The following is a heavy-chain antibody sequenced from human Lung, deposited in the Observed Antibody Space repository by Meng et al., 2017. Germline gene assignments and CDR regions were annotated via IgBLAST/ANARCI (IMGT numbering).Heavy chain of an antibody. CDR3: ARAAIRFGELSSFFYYYYGMDV. J-gene: IGHJ6*02. CDR2: IYYSGST. V-gene: IGHV4-39*07. Sequence: SETLSLTCTVSGGSISSSSYYWGWIRQPPGKGLEWIRSIYYSGSTYYNPSLKIRVTISVDTSKNQFSLKLSSVTAADTAVHYCARAAIRFGELSSFFYYYYGMDVWGQGTTVTVSS. CDR1: GGSISSSSYY. D-gene: IGHD3-10*01.